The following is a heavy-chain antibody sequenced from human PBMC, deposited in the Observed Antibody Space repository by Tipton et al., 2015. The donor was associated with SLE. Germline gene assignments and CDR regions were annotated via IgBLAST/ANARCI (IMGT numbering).Heavy chain of an antibody. J-gene: IGHJ6*02. CDR1: GFTFSTSA. V-gene: IGHV3-33*01. D-gene: IGHD1-26*01. Sequence: SLRLSCAASGFTFSTSAMHWVRQAPGKGLEWVAVIWYDGSNKFYADSVKGRFTISRDNSKNSLYLQMNSLRAEDTAVYYCARELGIVGGTGYYYGMDVWGQGTTVTVSS. CDR2: IWYDGSNK. CDR3: ARELGIVGGTGYYYGMDV.